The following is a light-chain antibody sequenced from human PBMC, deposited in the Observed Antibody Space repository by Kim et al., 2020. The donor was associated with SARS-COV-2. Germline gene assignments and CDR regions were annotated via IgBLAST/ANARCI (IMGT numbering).Light chain of an antibody. V-gene: IGKV3-15*01. CDR3: QQSNDWPPLT. CDR1: QTSNKK. Sequence: VSPGERATLPCRASQTSNKKLGWYQQKPGQAPRLLIYDATTRATGVPARFIGSGSETDFTLTISSLQSEDFAVYYWQQSNDWPPLTFGQGTKLEI. CDR2: DAT. J-gene: IGKJ1*01.